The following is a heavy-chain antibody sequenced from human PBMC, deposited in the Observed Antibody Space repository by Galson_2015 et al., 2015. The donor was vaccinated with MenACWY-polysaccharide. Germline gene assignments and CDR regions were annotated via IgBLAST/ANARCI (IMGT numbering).Heavy chain of an antibody. V-gene: IGHV3-11*01. CDR3: ARGHYGLDV. J-gene: IGHJ6*02. CDR2: ISKSGDST. Sequence: SLRLSCAASGFSLGAWYMSWIRQAPGKGLEWLSYISKSGDSTYYADSVKGRFTISRGNARNSLFLQLNSLEAEDTAIYYCARGHYGLDVWGQGTTVTVSS. CDR1: GFSLGAWY.